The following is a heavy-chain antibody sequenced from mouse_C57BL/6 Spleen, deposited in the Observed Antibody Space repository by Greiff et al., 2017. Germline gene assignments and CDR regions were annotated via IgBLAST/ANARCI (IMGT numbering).Heavy chain of an antibody. J-gene: IGHJ2*01. Sequence: VMLVESGPGLVQPSQSLSITCTVSGFSLTSYGVHWVRQSPGKGLEWLGVIWSGGSTDYNAAFISRLSISKDNSKSQVFFKMNSLQADDTAIYYCARNRQDQLGDYWGQGTTLTVSS. CDR1: GFSLTSYG. V-gene: IGHV2-2*01. CDR2: IWSGGST. CDR3: ARNRQDQLGDY. D-gene: IGHD4-1*02.